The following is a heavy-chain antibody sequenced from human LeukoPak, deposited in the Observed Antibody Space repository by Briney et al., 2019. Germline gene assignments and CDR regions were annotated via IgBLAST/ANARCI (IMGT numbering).Heavy chain of an antibody. CDR1: GYSFTTYW. J-gene: IGHJ4*02. CDR3: MRARHGNCYWDF. D-gene: IGHD1-7*01. V-gene: IGHV5-51*01. CDR2: IYPGDSDT. Sequence: GESLKISCKGSGYSFTTYWIAWVRQMPGKGLEWMGIIYPGDSDTIYSPSFQGQVTISTDKSISTAYLQWSSLKASDTAMYYCMRARHGNCYWDFWGQGTLVTVSS.